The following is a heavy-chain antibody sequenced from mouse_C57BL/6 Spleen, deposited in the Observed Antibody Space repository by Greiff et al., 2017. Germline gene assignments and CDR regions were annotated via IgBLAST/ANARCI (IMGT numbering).Heavy chain of an antibody. Sequence: QVQLQQPGAELVRPGTSVTLSCKASGYTFTSYWMHWVKQRPGQGLEWIGVIDPSDSYTNYNQKFKGKATLTVDTSSSTAYMQLSSLTSEDSAVYYCARSSSYGYFDVWGTGTTVTVSS. CDR2: IDPSDSYT. CDR3: ARSSSYGYFDV. J-gene: IGHJ1*03. CDR1: GYTFTSYW. D-gene: IGHD1-1*01. V-gene: IGHV1-59*01.